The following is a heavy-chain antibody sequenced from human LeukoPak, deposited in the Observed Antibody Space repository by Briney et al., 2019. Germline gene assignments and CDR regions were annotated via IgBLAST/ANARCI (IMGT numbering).Heavy chain of an antibody. J-gene: IGHJ4*02. CDR1: GFTFSSYA. CDR3: AKSFISWFGEPPDY. CDR2: ISGSGGST. Sequence: GGSLRLSYAASGFTFSSYAMSWVRQAPGKGLEWVSAISGSGGSTYYADSVKGRFTISRYNSKNTLYLQMNSLRAEDTAVYYCAKSFISWFGEPPDYWGQGTLVTVSS. V-gene: IGHV3-23*01. D-gene: IGHD3-10*01.